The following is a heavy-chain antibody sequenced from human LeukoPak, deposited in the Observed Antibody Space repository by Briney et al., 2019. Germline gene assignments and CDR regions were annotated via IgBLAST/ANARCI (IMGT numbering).Heavy chain of an antibody. J-gene: IGHJ4*02. Sequence: GGSLRLSCAASGFTFSSYGMHWVRQAPGKGLEWVAVISYDGSNKYYADSVKGRFTISRDNSKNTLYLQMNSLRAEDTAVYYCAKGPRLDLPDYWGQGTLVTVSS. CDR1: GFTFSSYG. V-gene: IGHV3-30*18. CDR2: ISYDGSNK. CDR3: AKGPRLDLPDY. D-gene: IGHD6-25*01.